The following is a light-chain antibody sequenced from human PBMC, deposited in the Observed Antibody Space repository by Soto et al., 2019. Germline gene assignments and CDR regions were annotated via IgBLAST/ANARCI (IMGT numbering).Light chain of an antibody. J-gene: IGLJ3*02. CDR1: SGHSSYA. CDR2: LTTDGSH. Sequence: QLVLTQSPSASASLGASVKLTCTLSSGHSSYAIAWHQQQPGKGPRYLMKLTTDGSHSKGDGTPDRFSGSSSGAERYLSISSLQSEDEADYYCQTWGTGIRVFGGGTKLTVL. V-gene: IGLV4-69*01. CDR3: QTWGTGIRV.